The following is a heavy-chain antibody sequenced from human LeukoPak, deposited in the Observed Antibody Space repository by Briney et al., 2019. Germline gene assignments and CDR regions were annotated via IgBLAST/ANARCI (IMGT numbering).Heavy chain of an antibody. V-gene: IGHV1-69-2*01. CDR3: ATAPKVDFWSGYYRGSYFDY. D-gene: IGHD3-3*01. J-gene: IGHJ4*02. CDR2: VDPEDGET. Sequence: GASVKVSCKASGYTLTDYYMHWVQQAPGKGLEWMGRVDPEDGETIYAEKFQGRVTITADTSTDTAYMELSSLRSEDTAVYYCATAPKVDFWSGYYRGSYFDYWGQGTLVTVSS. CDR1: GYTLTDYY.